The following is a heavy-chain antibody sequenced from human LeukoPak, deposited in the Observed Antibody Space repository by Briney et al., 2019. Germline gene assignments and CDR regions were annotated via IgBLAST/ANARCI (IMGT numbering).Heavy chain of an antibody. V-gene: IGHV4-4*02. J-gene: IGHJ4*02. CDR3: ARVGYYGSGSYFDY. CDR1: GGSISSSNW. Sequence: SGTPSLTCAVSGGSISSSNWWSWVRQPPGKGLEWIGEIYHSGSTNYNPSLKSRVTISVDKSKNQFSLKLSSVTAADTAVYYCARVGYYGSGSYFDYWGQGTLVTVSS. D-gene: IGHD3-10*01. CDR2: IYHSGST.